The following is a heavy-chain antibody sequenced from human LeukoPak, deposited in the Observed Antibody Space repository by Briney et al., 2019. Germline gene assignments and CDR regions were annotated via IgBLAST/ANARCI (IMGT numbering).Heavy chain of an antibody. J-gene: IGHJ3*02. V-gene: IGHV4-39*07. CDR1: GDSISSSSSY. CDR3: ARPDAHLAFDI. Sequence: SETLSLTCTVSGDSISSSSSYWGWIRQPPGKGLEWIGEINQSGSTNYNPSLKSRVTMSVDTPRNQFSLKLSSVTAADTAVYYCARPDAHLAFDIWGQGTMVIVSS. CDR2: INQSGST.